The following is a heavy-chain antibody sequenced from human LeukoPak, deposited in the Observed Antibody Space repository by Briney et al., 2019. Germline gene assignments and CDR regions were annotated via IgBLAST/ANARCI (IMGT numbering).Heavy chain of an antibody. CDR3: ARDTTMVRGVIITGWYFDY. D-gene: IGHD3-10*01. V-gene: IGHV4-59*01. Sequence: SETLSLICSVSGGSISSYYWSWIRQPPGKGLEWIGYIYYSGSTNYNPSLKSRVTISVDTSKNQFSLKLSSVTAADTAVYYCARDTTMVRGVIITGWYFDYWGQGTLVTVSS. CDR1: GGSISSYY. J-gene: IGHJ4*02. CDR2: IYYSGST.